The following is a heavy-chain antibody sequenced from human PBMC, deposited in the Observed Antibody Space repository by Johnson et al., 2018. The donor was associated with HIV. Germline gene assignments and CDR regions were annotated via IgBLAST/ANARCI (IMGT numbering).Heavy chain of an antibody. Sequence: QMQLVESGGGLVQTGGSLRLSCAASGFTFSSYDMHWVRQAPGKGLEWVAFIRYDGTNKHFADSVKGRFTISRDNSKNTLYLQMNSLRAEDTAVYYCAREPSIAAAGGDGAFDIWGQGTMVTVSS. CDR3: AREPSIAAAGGDGAFDI. CDR2: IRYDGTNK. J-gene: IGHJ3*02. V-gene: IGHV3-30*02. D-gene: IGHD6-13*01. CDR1: GFTFSSYD.